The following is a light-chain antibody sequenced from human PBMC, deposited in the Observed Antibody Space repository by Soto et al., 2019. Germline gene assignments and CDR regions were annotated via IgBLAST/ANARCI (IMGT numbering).Light chain of an antibody. Sequence: EIVLTQSPGTLSLSPGEGATLSCRASQSLSNTYLAWYRQKPGQAPRLLIYAVSSRATGIPDRFSGSGSGTDFTLTISRLEPEDFAVYYCQQYGRSPYTFGQGTKVEIK. CDR2: AVS. V-gene: IGKV3-20*01. CDR1: QSLSNTY. CDR3: QQYGRSPYT. J-gene: IGKJ2*01.